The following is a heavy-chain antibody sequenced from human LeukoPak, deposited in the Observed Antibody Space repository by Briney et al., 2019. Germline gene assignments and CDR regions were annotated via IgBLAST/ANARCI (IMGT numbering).Heavy chain of an antibody. CDR3: ARSTGTRPDIVATGGFDY. Sequence: KSSQTLSLTCTVSGGSISSGGYYWSWIRQPPGKGLEWIGYIYHSGSTYYNPSLKSRVTISVDRSKNQFSLKLSSVTAADTAVYYCARSTGTRPDIVATGGFDYWGQGTLVTVSS. D-gene: IGHD5-12*01. CDR1: GGSISSGGYY. CDR2: IYHSGST. V-gene: IGHV4-30-2*01. J-gene: IGHJ4*02.